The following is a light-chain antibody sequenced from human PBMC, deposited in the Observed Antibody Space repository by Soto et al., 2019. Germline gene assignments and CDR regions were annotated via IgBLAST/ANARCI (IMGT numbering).Light chain of an antibody. J-gene: IGLJ1*01. CDR1: SSNIGSNT. V-gene: IGLV1-44*01. CDR2: SNN. Sequence: QPVLTQPPSASGTPGQRVTISCSGSSSNIGSNTVNWYQQLPGTAPKLLIYSNNQRPSGVPDRFSGSKSGTSASLAISGLQSEDEADYYCAAWDDSLNGYGFGTGTKVTV. CDR3: AAWDDSLNGYG.